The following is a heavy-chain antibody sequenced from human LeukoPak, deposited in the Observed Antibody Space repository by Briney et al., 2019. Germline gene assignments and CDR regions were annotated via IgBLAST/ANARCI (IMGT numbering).Heavy chain of an antibody. CDR3: AKGTYYDILTGYYYAY. CDR2: ISGSGGST. Sequence: PGGSLRLSCAASGFTFSSYAMSWVRQAPGKGLEWVSAISGSGGSTYYADSVKGRFTISRDNSKNTLYLQMNSLRAEDTAVYYCAKGTYYDILTGYYYAYWGQGTLATVSS. J-gene: IGHJ4*02. V-gene: IGHV3-23*01. CDR1: GFTFSSYA. D-gene: IGHD3-9*01.